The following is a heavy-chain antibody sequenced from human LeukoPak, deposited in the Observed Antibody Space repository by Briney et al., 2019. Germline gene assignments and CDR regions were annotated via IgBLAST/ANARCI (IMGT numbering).Heavy chain of an antibody. CDR1: GESFSGYY. D-gene: IGHD1-26*01. V-gene: IGHV4-34*01. CDR3: ARGRWEIADY. J-gene: IGHJ4*02. Sequence: SEALSLTCAVYGESFSGYYWSWIRQPPGKGLEWIGEINHSGSTNYNPSLKSRITISVDMSKNQFSLKLSSVTAADTAVYYCARGRWEIADYWGQGTLVTVSS. CDR2: INHSGST.